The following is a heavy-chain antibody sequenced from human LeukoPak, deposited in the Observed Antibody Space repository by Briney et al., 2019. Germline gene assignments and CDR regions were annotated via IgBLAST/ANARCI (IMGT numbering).Heavy chain of an antibody. J-gene: IGHJ5*02. Sequence: SATLSLTCTVSNHSISSGHYWGWVRQTPTKGLEWIAAFHHSGTTYYNPSLRSRVSTSVDTSRNQFSLRLGSVTDADTAMYYCVRSYDDSRGCFDPWGQGTLVTVSS. V-gene: IGHV4-38-2*02. CDR1: NHSISSGHY. CDR3: VRSYDDSRGCFDP. CDR2: FHHSGTT. D-gene: IGHD3-22*01.